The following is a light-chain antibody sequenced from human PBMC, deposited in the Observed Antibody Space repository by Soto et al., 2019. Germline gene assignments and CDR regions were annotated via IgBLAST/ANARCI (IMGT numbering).Light chain of an antibody. V-gene: IGKV1-5*03. CDR2: KAS. CDR1: QSISSW. J-gene: IGKJ4*01. Sequence: DIQITQSPSTLSASVGDRVTITCRASQSISSWLAWYQQKPGKAPKLLIYKASSLESGVPSRFSGSGSGTEFTLTISSLQPDDFATYYCQQYNSYSPTFGGGTKVDIK. CDR3: QQYNSYSPT.